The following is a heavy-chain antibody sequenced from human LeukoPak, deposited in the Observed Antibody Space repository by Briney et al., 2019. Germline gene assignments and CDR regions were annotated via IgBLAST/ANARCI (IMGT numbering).Heavy chain of an antibody. D-gene: IGHD6-13*01. Sequence: SETLSLTCAVYGGSFSGYYWSWIRQPPGKGLEWIGEINHSGSTNYNPSLKSRVTISVDTSKNQFSLKLSSVTAADTAVYYCASKYSSSWNDYYYYYMDVWAKGPRSPSP. CDR2: INHSGST. CDR1: GGSFSGYY. J-gene: IGHJ6*03. V-gene: IGHV4-34*01. CDR3: ASKYSSSWNDYYYYYMDV.